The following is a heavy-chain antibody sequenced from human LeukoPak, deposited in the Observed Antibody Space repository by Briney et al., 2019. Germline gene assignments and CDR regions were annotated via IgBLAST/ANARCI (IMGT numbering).Heavy chain of an antibody. CDR1: GFTFSSYS. D-gene: IGHD3-10*01. CDR3: ARDTSITMVRGVITNDAFDI. J-gene: IGHJ3*02. V-gene: IGHV3-21*01. Sequence: GGSLRLSCAASGFTFSSYSMNWVRQAPGKGLVWVSSISSSSSYIYYADSVKGRFTISRDNAKNSLYLQMHSLRAEDTAVYYCARDTSITMVRGVITNDAFDIWGQGTMVTVSS. CDR2: ISSSSSYI.